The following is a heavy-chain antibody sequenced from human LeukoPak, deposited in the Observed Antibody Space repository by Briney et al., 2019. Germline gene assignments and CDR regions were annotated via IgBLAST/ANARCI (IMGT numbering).Heavy chain of an antibody. Sequence: TGGSLRLSCAASGFTFSSYAMSWVRQAPGKGLQWVSEISGSGGSTYYADSVKGRFTISRDNSKNTLYLQMNSLRAEDTAVYYCARVLSGTYSYALDYWGQGTLISVSS. J-gene: IGHJ4*02. D-gene: IGHD1-26*01. CDR3: ARVLSGTYSYALDY. V-gene: IGHV3-23*01. CDR2: ISGSGGST. CDR1: GFTFSSYA.